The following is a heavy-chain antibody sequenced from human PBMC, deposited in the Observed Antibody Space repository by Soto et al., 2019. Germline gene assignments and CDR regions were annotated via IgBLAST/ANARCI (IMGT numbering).Heavy chain of an antibody. V-gene: IGHV4-34*01. CDR3: GVWSGYYSWKLMDV. D-gene: IGHD3-3*01. Sequence: SATLSLTCAVYGGSFSGYYWSWIRQPPGKGLEWIGEINHSGSTNYNPSLKSRVTISVDTSKNQFSLKLSSVTAADTAVYYCGVWSGYYSWKLMDVWGKGTTVTVSS. CDR1: GGSFSGYY. J-gene: IGHJ6*03. CDR2: INHSGST.